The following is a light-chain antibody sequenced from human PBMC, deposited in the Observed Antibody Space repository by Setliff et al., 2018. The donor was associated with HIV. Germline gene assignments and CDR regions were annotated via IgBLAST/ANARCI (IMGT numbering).Light chain of an antibody. CDR3: QSYDSRLSGYV. Sequence: QSALTQPPSVSGAPGQRVTISCTGSSSNIGAGFDVHWYQQFPGTAPKLLIYSFTNRPSGVPDRFSGSKSGTSASLVIAGLQAEDEADYYCQSYDSRLSGYVFGTGTKVT. CDR1: SSNIGAGFD. J-gene: IGLJ1*01. CDR2: SFT. V-gene: IGLV1-40*01.